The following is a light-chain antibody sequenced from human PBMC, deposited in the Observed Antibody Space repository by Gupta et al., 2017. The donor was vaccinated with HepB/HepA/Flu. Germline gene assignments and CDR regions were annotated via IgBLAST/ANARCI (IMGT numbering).Light chain of an antibody. CDR1: TGAVTSGYY. J-gene: IGLJ3*02. CDR2: SIS. CDR3: LLDYDNGDWL. V-gene: IGLV7-43*01. Sequence: QPVVTQEPSLTVSPGGKGTLTWSASTGAVTSGYYPNWFQQKPEQAHRALIYSISNKHAGTPARFSGSLLGGKAALTLSGVQPEEEADYYCLLDYDNGDWLFGGGTKLTVL.